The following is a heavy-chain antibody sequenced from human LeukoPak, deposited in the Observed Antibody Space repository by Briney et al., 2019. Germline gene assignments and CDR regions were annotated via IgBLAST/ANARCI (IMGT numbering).Heavy chain of an antibody. CDR1: GGSFSGYY. CDR3: ARALTLSSSSWYSTHKYGMDV. D-gene: IGHD6-13*01. V-gene: IGHV4-34*01. CDR2: INHSGST. J-gene: IGHJ6*02. Sequence: SETLSLTCAVYGGSFSGYYWSWIRQPPGKGLEWIGEINHSGSTNYNPSLKSRVTISVDTSKNQFSLKLSSVTAADTAVYYCARALTLSSSSWYSTHKYGMDVWGQGTTVTVSS.